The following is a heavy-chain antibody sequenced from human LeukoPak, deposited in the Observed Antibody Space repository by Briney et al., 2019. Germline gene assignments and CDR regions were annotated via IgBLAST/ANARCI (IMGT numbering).Heavy chain of an antibody. V-gene: IGHV3-33*01. CDR2: IWHDGSNE. Sequence: GTSLRLSCAASGFTFSAYGMHWVRQAPGKGPEWVALIWHDGSNENYADSVRGRFTTSRDNSKNTLYLQINSPRADDTAVYYCARWSQYSGGGWYELDYWGQGTRVTVSS. J-gene: IGHJ4*02. CDR3: ARWSQYSGGGWYELDY. CDR1: GFTFSAYG. D-gene: IGHD6-19*01.